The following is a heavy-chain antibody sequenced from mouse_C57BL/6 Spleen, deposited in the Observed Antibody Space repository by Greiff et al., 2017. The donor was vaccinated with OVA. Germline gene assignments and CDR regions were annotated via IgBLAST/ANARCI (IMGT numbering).Heavy chain of an antibody. CDR3: ARFDYDGYFDY. D-gene: IGHD2-4*01. V-gene: IGHV1-82*01. CDR1: GYAFSSSW. Sequence: VKLVESGPELVKPGASVKISCKASGYAFSSSWMNWVKQRPGKGLEWIGRIYPGDGDTNYNGKFKGKATLTADKSSSTAYMQLSSLTSEDSAVYFCARFDYDGYFDYWGQGTTLTVSS. CDR2: IYPGDGDT. J-gene: IGHJ2*01.